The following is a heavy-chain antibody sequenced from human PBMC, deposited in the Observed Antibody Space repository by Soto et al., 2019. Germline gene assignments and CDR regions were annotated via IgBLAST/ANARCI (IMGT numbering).Heavy chain of an antibody. J-gene: IGHJ5*02. V-gene: IGHV1-2*02. CDR3: ARDTSTSWSWFDP. CDR2: INPHSGDT. D-gene: IGHD6-13*01. Sequence: ASVKVSCKTSGYTFTDYYIHWARQAPGQGLEWMGWINPHSGDTKYAQRFQARVTMTRDTSISTAYMELRRLRSDDRAVYYCARDTSTSWSWFDPWGQGTLVTVSS. CDR1: GYTFTDYY.